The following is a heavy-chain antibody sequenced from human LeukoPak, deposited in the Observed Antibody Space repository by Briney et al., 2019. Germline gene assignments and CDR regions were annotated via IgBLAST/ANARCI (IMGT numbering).Heavy chain of an antibody. Sequence: PSETLSLTCTVSSGSISSYDWSWIRQPAGKGLEWIGRIYTSGSPNYNPSLKSRVTMSVDTSKNQFSLKLSSVTAADTAVYYCARGVARSSKFHFSYYFDYWGQGTLVTVSS. CDR1: SGSISSYD. CDR2: IYTSGSP. J-gene: IGHJ4*02. D-gene: IGHD6-6*01. V-gene: IGHV4-4*07. CDR3: ARGVARSSKFHFSYYFDY.